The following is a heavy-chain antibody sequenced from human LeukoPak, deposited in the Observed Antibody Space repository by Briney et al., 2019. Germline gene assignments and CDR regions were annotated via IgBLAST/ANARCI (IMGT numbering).Heavy chain of an antibody. CDR2: IYPGDSDT. Sequence: GGSLKISCKGSGYRFNYWIGWVRQMPGKGLEWMGVIYPGDSDTRYSPSFQGQVTISADKSISTAYLQWSSLKASDTAMYYCARAVAGAPEYFQHWGRGTLVTVSS. CDR3: ARAVAGAPEYFQH. D-gene: IGHD6-19*01. J-gene: IGHJ1*01. CDR1: GYRFNYW. V-gene: IGHV5-51*01.